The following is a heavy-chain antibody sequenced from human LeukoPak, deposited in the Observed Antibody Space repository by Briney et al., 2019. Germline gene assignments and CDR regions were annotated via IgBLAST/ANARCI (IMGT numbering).Heavy chain of an antibody. V-gene: IGHV3-23*01. J-gene: IGHJ4*02. D-gene: IGHD2-2*01. CDR1: GFTFSSYA. Sequence: PGGSLRLSCAASGFTFSSYAMNWVRQAPGKGLEWVSGISGSGGTTDFADSVKGRFTVFRDNSENTLYLQMSSLRAEDTALYYCARTPVGVSAGDYYFDYWGQGTLVTVSS. CDR2: ISGSGGTT. CDR3: ARTPVGVSAGDYYFDY.